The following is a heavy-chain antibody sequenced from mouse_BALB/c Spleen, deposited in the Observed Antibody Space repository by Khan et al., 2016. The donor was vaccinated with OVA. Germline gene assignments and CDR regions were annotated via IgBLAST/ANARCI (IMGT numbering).Heavy chain of an antibody. D-gene: IGHD2-2*01. CDR3: ARAGSGSFCL. J-gene: IGHJ3*02. Sequence: QVQLQPSGAELARPGASVKLSCKTSGYTFTDFYINWVKQRTGQGFEWIGDIYPGSANTYYHEKFKGKATLTVDKSSSTAYMQLSSLTSEDSAVYFCARAGSGSFCLWGQGTLVTASA. CDR2: IYPGSANT. V-gene: IGHV1-77*01. CDR1: GYTFTDFY.